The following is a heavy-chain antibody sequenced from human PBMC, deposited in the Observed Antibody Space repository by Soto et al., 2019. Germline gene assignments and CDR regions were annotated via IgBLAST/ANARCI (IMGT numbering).Heavy chain of an antibody. V-gene: IGHV3-66*01. CDR3: ARDGSGPVDY. Sequence: EVQLVESGGGLIQAGGSLRLSCAASGFTVRTNDMSWVRQAPGKGLEWIALIHRVENSKYSDSTYYADSVRDRFTISRDNSKNTVDLQMNALSAEDTAMYYCARDGSGPVDYWGQGRLVTVSS. J-gene: IGHJ4*02. D-gene: IGHD6-19*01. CDR2: IHRVENSKYSDST. CDR1: GFTVRTND.